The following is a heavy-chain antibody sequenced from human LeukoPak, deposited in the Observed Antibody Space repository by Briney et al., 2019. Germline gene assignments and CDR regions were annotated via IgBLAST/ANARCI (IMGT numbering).Heavy chain of an antibody. CDR2: ISAYNGNT. Sequence: ASVKVSCKASGYTFTSYGISWVRQAPGQGLEWMGWISAYNGNTNYAQKLQGRVTMTTNTSTSTAYMELRSLRSDDTAVYYCARAVLLGTDFDYWGQGTLVTISS. J-gene: IGHJ4*02. CDR1: GYTFTSYG. V-gene: IGHV1-18*01. D-gene: IGHD5-18*01. CDR3: ARAVLLGTDFDY.